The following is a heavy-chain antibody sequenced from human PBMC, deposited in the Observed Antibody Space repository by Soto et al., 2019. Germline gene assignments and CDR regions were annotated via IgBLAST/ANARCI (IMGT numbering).Heavy chain of an antibody. CDR3: AKTITTVGVSSTGRGALLDN. CDR1: GFSFSAFG. J-gene: IGHJ4*02. Sequence: QVQLVESGGGVVQPGRSLRLSCAASGFSFSAFGMHWVRQAPGKGLEWIAVISNDGKSEHYADSVKGRFTISRENSKNTFYLQMNSMSVEDTAVYYCAKTITTVGVSSTGRGALLDNWGQGILVSVSS. V-gene: IGHV3-30*18. CDR2: ISNDGKSE. D-gene: IGHD3-3*01.